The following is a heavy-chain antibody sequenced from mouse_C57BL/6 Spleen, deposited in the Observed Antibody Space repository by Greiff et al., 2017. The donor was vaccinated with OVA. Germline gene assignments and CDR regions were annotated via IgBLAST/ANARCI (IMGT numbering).Heavy chain of an antibody. Sequence: HLVESGGGLVKPGGSLKLSCAASGFTFSSYAMSWVRQTPEKRLEWVATISDGGSYTYYPDNVKGRFTISRDNAKNNLYLQMSHLKSEDTAMYYCARAPFITTVVYFDYWGQGTTLTVSS. CDR1: GFTFSSYA. J-gene: IGHJ2*01. CDR3: ARAPFITTVVYFDY. V-gene: IGHV5-4*01. CDR2: ISDGGSYT. D-gene: IGHD1-1*01.